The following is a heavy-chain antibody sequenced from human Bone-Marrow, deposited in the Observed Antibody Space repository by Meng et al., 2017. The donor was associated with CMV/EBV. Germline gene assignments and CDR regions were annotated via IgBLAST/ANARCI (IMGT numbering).Heavy chain of an antibody. CDR1: GFTFSSYS. Sequence: GESLKISCAASGFTFSSYSMNWVRQAPGKGLEWVSSISSSSSYIYYADSVKGRFTISRDNAKNSLYLQMNSLRAEDTAVYYCARDSNHGSGSYYSPYYYYGMDVWGQGTTVTVYS. D-gene: IGHD3-10*01. J-gene: IGHJ6*01. CDR3: ARDSNHGSGSYYSPYYYYGMDV. V-gene: IGHV3-21*01. CDR2: ISSSSSYI.